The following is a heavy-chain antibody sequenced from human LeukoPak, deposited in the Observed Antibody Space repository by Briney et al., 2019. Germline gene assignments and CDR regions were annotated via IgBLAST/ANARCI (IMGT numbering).Heavy chain of an antibody. V-gene: IGHV1-2*02. D-gene: IGHD1-26*01. CDR1: GYTFTGYY. CDR2: INPNSGGT. CDR3: ARDQTWGYYMGV. Sequence: GASVKVSCKASGYTFTGYYMHWVRQAPGQGLEWMGWINPNSGGTNYAQKFQGRVTMTRDTSISTVYMELSRLRSDDTAVYYCARDQTWGYYMGVWGKGTTVTVSS. J-gene: IGHJ6*03.